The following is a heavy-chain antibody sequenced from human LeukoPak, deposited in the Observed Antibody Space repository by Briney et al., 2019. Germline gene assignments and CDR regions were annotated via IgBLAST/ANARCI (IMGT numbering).Heavy chain of an antibody. J-gene: IGHJ5*02. D-gene: IGHD3-22*01. V-gene: IGHV3-66*01. CDR3: ARDSSGYFNWFDP. CDR2: IYSGGST. Sequence: GGSLRLSCAASGFTVSSNYMSWVRQAPGKGLEWVSVIYSGGSTYYADSVKGRFTISRDNAKNSLYLQMNSLRAEDTAVYYCARDSSGYFNWFDPWGQGTLVTVSS. CDR1: GFTVSSNY.